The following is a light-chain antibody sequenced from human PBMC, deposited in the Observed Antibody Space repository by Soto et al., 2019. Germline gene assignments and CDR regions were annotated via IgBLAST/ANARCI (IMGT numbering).Light chain of an antibody. CDR1: SSDVGGYNY. CDR2: EVS. Sequence: QSALTQPASVSGSPGQSITISCTGTSSDVGGYNYVSWYQQHPGKAPKLMIYEVSNRPSGVSNRFSGSKSGNTASLTISGLQAEDEADYYCSSYTSRSTLVVFGGGIKLTVL. J-gene: IGLJ2*01. CDR3: SSYTSRSTLVV. V-gene: IGLV2-14*01.